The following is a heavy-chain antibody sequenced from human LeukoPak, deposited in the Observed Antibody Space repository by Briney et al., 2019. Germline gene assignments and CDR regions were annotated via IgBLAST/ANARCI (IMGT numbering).Heavy chain of an antibody. Sequence: GGSLRLSCAASGFTFSSYAMNWVRQAPGKGLEWVSTISGSGGSTYYADSVKGRFTISRDNAKNSLYLQMNSLRAEDTAVYYCARDRLPGYSYGSNPADYWGQGTLVTVSS. CDR3: ARDRLPGYSYGSNPADY. D-gene: IGHD5-18*01. J-gene: IGHJ4*02. CDR2: ISGSGGST. CDR1: GFTFSSYA. V-gene: IGHV3-23*01.